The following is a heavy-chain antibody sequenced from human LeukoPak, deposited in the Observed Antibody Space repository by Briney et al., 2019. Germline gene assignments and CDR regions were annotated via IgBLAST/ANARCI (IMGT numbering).Heavy chain of an antibody. CDR1: GFTFSNAW. D-gene: IGHD3-22*01. CDR2: ITSKTYSETT. Sequence: GGSLRLSCAASGFTFSNAWMSWVRQAPGKGLEWVGRITSKTYSETTDCPAPVKGRFTISRDDSKNTVYLEMNSLKTEDTAVYYCTTDSGLNDSSGSWGQGTLVTVSS. J-gene: IGHJ5*02. CDR3: TTDSGLNDSSGS. V-gene: IGHV3-15*01.